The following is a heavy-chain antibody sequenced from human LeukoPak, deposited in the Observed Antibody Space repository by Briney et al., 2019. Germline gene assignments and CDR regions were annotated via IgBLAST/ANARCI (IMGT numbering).Heavy chain of an antibody. CDR3: ARDRPYYSSSWWDDY. J-gene: IGHJ4*02. D-gene: IGHD6-13*01. Sequence: GGSLRLSCAASGFTVSSNYMSWVRQAPGKGLEWVSVIYSGGSTYYADSVKGRFTISRDNSKNTLYLQMNSLRAEGTAVYYCARDRPYYSSSWWDDYWGQGTLVTVSS. V-gene: IGHV3-66*02. CDR1: GFTVSSNY. CDR2: IYSGGST.